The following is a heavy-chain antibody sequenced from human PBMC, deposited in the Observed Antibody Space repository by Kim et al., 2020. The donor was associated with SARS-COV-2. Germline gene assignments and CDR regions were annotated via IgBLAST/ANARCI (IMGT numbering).Heavy chain of an antibody. J-gene: IGHJ4*02. CDR3: AKGTEVVPAAALDY. V-gene: IGHV3-9*01. Sequence: ADSGKDRFTIARDNAKSSLYLKMNSLRAEDTALYYCAKGTEVVPAAALDYWGQGTLVTVSS. D-gene: IGHD2-2*01.